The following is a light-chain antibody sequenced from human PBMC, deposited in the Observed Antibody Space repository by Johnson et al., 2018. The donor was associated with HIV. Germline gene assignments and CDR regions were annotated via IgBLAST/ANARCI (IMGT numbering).Light chain of an antibody. CDR3: GTGDSSLSAGF. Sequence: QSMLTQPPSVSAAPGQKVTISCSGSSSNIGNNYVSWYQQLPGTAPKLLIYDNNKRPSGIPDRFSGSKSGTSATLGITGLQTGDEADYYCGTGDSSLSAGFFGTGTKVTVL. CDR1: SSNIGNNY. V-gene: IGLV1-51*01. CDR2: DNN. J-gene: IGLJ1*01.